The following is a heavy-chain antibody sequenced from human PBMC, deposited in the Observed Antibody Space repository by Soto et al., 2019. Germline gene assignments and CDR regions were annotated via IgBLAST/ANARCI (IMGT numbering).Heavy chain of an antibody. CDR1: GYTFTGYY. CDR3: ARYCSSTSCQFDP. D-gene: IGHD2-2*01. V-gene: IGHV1-2*02. J-gene: IGHJ5*02. Sequence: ASVKVSCKASGYTFTGYYIHWVRQAPGQGLEWMGGINPNSGASNYAQKFQGRVTMTRDTSISTAYMELSRLTSDDTAVYYCARYCSSTSCQFDPWGQGTLATVSS. CDR2: INPNSGAS.